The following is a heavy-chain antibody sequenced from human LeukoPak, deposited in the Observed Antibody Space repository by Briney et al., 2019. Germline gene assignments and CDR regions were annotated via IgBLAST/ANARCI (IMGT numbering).Heavy chain of an antibody. V-gene: IGHV3-15*01. J-gene: IGHJ6*03. CDR1: GFTFSSYW. CDR2: IKSKTDGCTT. Sequence: GGSLRLSCAASGFTFSSYWMSWVRQAPGKGLEWVGRIKSKTDGCTTDYAAPVKSRFTISIDDSKNTLYLQMNSLKTEDTAVYYCTTVLVLYYYYYMDVWGKGTTVTVSS. CDR3: TTVLVLYYYYYMDV. D-gene: IGHD6-13*01.